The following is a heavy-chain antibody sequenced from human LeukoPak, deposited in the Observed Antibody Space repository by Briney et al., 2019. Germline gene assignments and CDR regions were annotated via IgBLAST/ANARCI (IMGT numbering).Heavy chain of an antibody. D-gene: IGHD5-18*01. CDR3: ASLRRGYSYPWWFDP. Sequence: SVKVSCKASGGTFSSYAISWVRQAPGQGLEWMGGIIPIFGTANYAQKFQGGVTITTDESTSTAYMELSSLRSEDTAVYYCASLRRGYSYPWWFDPWGQGTLVTVSS. CDR1: GGTFSSYA. V-gene: IGHV1-69*05. J-gene: IGHJ5*02. CDR2: IIPIFGTA.